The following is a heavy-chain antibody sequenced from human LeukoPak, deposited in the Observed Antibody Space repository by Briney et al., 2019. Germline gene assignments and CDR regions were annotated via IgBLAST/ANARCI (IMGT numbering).Heavy chain of an antibody. J-gene: IGHJ4*02. Sequence: SVKVSCKASGGTFSNYAISWVRQAPGQGLEWMGRIIPIFGTANYAQKFQGRVTITTDESTSTAYMELSSLRSEDTAVYYCARLDRDGYSDGYWGQGTLVTVSS. V-gene: IGHV1-69*05. CDR1: GGTFSNYA. CDR2: IIPIFGTA. CDR3: ARLDRDGYSDGY. D-gene: IGHD5-24*01.